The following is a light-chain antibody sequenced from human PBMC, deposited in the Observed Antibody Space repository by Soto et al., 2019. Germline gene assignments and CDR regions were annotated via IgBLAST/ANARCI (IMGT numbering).Light chain of an antibody. CDR1: SSNIGSNT. J-gene: IGLJ1*01. CDR2: YND. Sequence: QSVLTQPPSASGTPGQRVTISCSGSSSNIGSNTVNWYQQVPGTAPKLLIYYNDQRPSGVPDRFSGSKSSTSASLAISGLQSEDEADYYCAAWDDSLSGLYVFGSGTKLTVL. V-gene: IGLV1-44*01. CDR3: AAWDDSLSGLYV.